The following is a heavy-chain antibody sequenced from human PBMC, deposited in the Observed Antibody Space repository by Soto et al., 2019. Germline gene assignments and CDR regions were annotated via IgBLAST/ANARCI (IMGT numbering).Heavy chain of an antibody. CDR1: GGSISSYY. D-gene: IGHD6-13*01. V-gene: IGHV4-59*08. Sequence: QVQLQESGPGLVKPSETLSLTCTVSGGSISSYYWSWIRQPPGKGLEWIGYIYYSGSTNYNPSLKTRVTISVGTSKNQFSLKLISVTAADTAVYYCARHGAPRAAAGTSGWFDPWGQGTLVTVSS. CDR3: ARHGAPRAAAGTSGWFDP. J-gene: IGHJ5*02. CDR2: IYYSGST.